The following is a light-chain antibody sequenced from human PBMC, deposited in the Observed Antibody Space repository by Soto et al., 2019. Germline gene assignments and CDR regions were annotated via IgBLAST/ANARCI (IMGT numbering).Light chain of an antibody. CDR2: GNT. Sequence: QSVLTQPPSVSGAPGQRVTISCTGSSSNIGAGYAVHWYQQLPGKAPKLLIYGNTNRPSGVPDRFSGSKSGTSASLAITGLQAEDGADYYCQSYDSSLSAYYAFGGGTKVTV. CDR1: SSNIGAGYA. V-gene: IGLV1-40*01. CDR3: QSYDSSLSAYYA. J-gene: IGLJ1*01.